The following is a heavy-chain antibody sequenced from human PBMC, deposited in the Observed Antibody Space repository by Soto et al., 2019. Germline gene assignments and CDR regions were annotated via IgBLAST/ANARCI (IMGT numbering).Heavy chain of an antibody. CDR1: GFTFSSYG. D-gene: IGHD6-19*01. J-gene: IGHJ4*02. Sequence: GGSLRLSCAASGFTFSSYGMHWVRQAPGKGLEWVAVIWYDGSNKYYADSVKGRFTISRDNSKNTLYLQLNSVTPEDTAVYYCARDRGQWLVLRPNGFDYWGQGTLVTVSS. CDR3: ARDRGQWLVLRPNGFDY. V-gene: IGHV3-33*01. CDR2: IWYDGSNK.